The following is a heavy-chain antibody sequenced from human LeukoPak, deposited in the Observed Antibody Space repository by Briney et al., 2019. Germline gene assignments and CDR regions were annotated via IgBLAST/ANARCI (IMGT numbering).Heavy chain of an antibody. Sequence: GRSLRLSCAASGFTFSSYAMHWVRQAPGKGPEWVAVISYDGSNKYYADSVKGRFTISRDNSKNTLDLQMNSLRVEDTAVYYCARGAQWPYWGQGTLVTVSS. CDR3: ARGAQWPY. J-gene: IGHJ4*02. CDR2: ISYDGSNK. CDR1: GFTFSSYA. V-gene: IGHV3-30-3*01. D-gene: IGHD6-19*01.